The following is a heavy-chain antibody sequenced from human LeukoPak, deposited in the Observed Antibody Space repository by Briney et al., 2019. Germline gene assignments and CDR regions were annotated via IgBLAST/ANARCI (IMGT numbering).Heavy chain of an antibody. CDR2: IYHSGST. CDR1: GGSISSSTYY. D-gene: IGHD3-3*01. V-gene: IGHV4-39*07. Sequence: PSETLSLTCTVSGGSISSSTYYWGWIRQPPGKGLEWIGEIYHSGSTNYNPSLKSRVTISVDKSKNQFSLKLSSVTAADTAVYSCARLGEGAFDIWGQGTMVTVSS. CDR3: ARLGEGAFDI. J-gene: IGHJ3*02.